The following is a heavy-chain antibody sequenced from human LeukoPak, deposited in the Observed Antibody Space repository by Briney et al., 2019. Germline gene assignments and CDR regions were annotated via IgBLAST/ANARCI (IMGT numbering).Heavy chain of an antibody. CDR1: GGSISSYY. CDR3: AGFRGEGWELPYDAFDI. CDR2: IYYSGST. J-gene: IGHJ3*02. D-gene: IGHD1-26*01. V-gene: IGHV4-59*01. Sequence: PSETLLLTCTVSGGSISSYYWSWIRQPPGKGLEWIGYIYYSGSTNYNPSLKSRVTISVDTSKNQFSLKLSSVTAADTAVYYCAGFRGEGWELPYDAFDIWGQGTMVTVSS.